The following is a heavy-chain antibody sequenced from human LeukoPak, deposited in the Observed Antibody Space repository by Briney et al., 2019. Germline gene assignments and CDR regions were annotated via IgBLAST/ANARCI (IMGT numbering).Heavy chain of an antibody. J-gene: IGHJ4*02. CDR3: ARDRLRIFGVVTYMFDY. D-gene: IGHD3-3*01. CDR2: ISSSGSTT. Sequence: PGGSLRLSCAASGFTFSDYYMSWIRQAPGKGLEWVSYISSSGSTTYYADSVKGRSTISRDNAKNSLYLQMNSLRAEDTAVYYCARDRLRIFGVVTYMFDYWGQGTLVTVSS. V-gene: IGHV3-11*01. CDR1: GFTFSDYY.